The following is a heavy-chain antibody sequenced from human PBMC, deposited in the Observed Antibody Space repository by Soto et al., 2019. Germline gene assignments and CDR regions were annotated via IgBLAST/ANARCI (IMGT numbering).Heavy chain of an antibody. J-gene: IGHJ4*02. Sequence: PSETLSLTCTVSGDSISAYFWSWIRQPPGKGLEWIGYLDYSGSTNYNPSLKRRVIISSDTSRNQLSLKLTSMTAADTAVYYCARNRGNYFDYWGQGTLVTVS. CDR3: ARNRGNYFDY. CDR1: GDSISAYF. D-gene: IGHD1-26*01. CDR2: LDYSGST. V-gene: IGHV4-59*01.